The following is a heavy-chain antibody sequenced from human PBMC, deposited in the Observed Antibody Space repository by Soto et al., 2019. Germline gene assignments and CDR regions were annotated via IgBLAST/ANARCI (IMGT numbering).Heavy chain of an antibody. CDR3: TLVRVAHSALDH. Sequence: GALSIFREGSVVICSSNGMPSVRQTPGKGLEWVAFMSYDGSDTFYADSVKGRFTISRDNSKNTLFLHMSNLRAEDTAMYYCTLVRVAHSALDHWGQGTMVTVSS. V-gene: IGHV3-30*02. D-gene: IGHD3-10*02. CDR2: MSYDGSDT. CDR1: VVICSSNG. J-gene: IGHJ4*02.